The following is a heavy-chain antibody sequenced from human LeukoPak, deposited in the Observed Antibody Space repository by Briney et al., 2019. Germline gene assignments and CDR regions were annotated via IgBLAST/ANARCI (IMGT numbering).Heavy chain of an antibody. J-gene: IGHJ5*02. V-gene: IGHV1-18*01. D-gene: IGHD1-26*01. Sequence: GASVKVSCKTSGYSKNFYGITWVRQVAGQGLEWMGWISAQHGQTEYAPNSQDRVTMTIDTDMNTAYMELRRLRSEDTAIYYCARDNSVGDNAWWFDPWGQGTLVTVSS. CDR1: GYSKNFYG. CDR2: ISAQHGQT. CDR3: ARDNSVGDNAWWFDP.